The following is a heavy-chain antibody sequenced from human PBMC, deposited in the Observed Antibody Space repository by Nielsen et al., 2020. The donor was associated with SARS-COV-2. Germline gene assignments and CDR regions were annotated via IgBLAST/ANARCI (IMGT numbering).Heavy chain of an antibody. J-gene: IGHJ4*02. V-gene: IGHV3-11*01. D-gene: IGHD3-22*01. CDR2: ISSSGSTI. Sequence: GESLKISCAASGFTFSDYYMSWIRQAPGKGLEWVSYISSSGSTIYYADSVKGRFTISRDNAKNSLYLQMNSLRAEDTAVYYCARENYYDSSGYYVATSWGQGTLVTVS. CDR1: GFTFSDYY. CDR3: ARENYYDSSGYYVATS.